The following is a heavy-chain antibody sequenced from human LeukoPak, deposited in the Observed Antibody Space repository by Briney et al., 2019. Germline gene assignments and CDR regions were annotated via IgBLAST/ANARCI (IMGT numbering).Heavy chain of an antibody. V-gene: IGHV1-2*02. CDR1: GYTFTGYY. CDR2: INPNSGGT. D-gene: IGHD4-17*01. CDR3: ARDPHGPNYYGMDV. J-gene: IGHJ6*02. Sequence: GASVKVSCKASGYTFTGYYMHWVRQAPGQGLEWMGWINPNSGGTNYSQKFQGRVTMTRDTSISTAYMDLSRLSSDDTAVHYCARDPHGPNYYGMDVWGQGTTVTVPS.